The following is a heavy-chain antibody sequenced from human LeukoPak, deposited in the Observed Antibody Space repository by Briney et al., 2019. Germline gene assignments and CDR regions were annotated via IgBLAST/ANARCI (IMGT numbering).Heavy chain of an antibody. CDR1: GYTSTSYD. CDR2: VNPNSGNT. D-gene: IGHD6-19*01. J-gene: IGHJ4*02. CDR3: ASPSSSGWYYFDY. V-gene: IGHV1-8*01. Sequence: GASVKVSCKASGYTSTSYDINWVRQATGQGLEWMGWVNPNSGNTGYAQKFQGRVTMTRNTSISTAYMELSSLRSEDTAVYYCASPSSSGWYYFDYWGQGTLVTVSS.